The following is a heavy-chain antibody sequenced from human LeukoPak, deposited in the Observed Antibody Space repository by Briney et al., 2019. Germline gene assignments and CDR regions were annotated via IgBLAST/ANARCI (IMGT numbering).Heavy chain of an antibody. CDR3: AKGSALGYRVPGY. D-gene: IGHD5-18*01. Sequence: GGSLRLSCAASGFTFSTYAIHWVRQAPGKGLEWVAVISYDGSNKFYADSVKGRFTISRDNSKNTLYLQMNSLRAEDTAVYYCAKGSALGYRVPGYWGQGTLVTVSS. CDR1: GFTFSTYA. V-gene: IGHV3-30*04. CDR2: ISYDGSNK. J-gene: IGHJ4*02.